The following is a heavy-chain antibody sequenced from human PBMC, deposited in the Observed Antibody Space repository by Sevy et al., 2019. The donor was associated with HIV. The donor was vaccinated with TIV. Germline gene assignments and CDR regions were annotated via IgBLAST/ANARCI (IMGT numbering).Heavy chain of an antibody. V-gene: IGHV1-2*02. Sequence: ASVKVSCKASGYIFSGYYFYWVRQAPGQGLELMGWINPESGDTNYARKFQGRVTMTRDTSVTTAYMTLSRLKSKDTALYYCARGPLVSYYDFWKRAPDYWGQGTLVTVSS. CDR2: INPESGDT. D-gene: IGHD3-3*01. CDR3: ARGPLVSYYDFWKRAPDY. J-gene: IGHJ4*02. CDR1: GYIFSGYY.